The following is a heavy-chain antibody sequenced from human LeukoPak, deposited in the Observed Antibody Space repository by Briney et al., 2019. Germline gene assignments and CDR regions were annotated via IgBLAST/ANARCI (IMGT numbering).Heavy chain of an antibody. CDR3: ARGGGGYSYGETEFDY. CDR2: INHSGST. V-gene: IGHV4-34*01. Sequence: SETLSLTCAVYGGSFSSYYWSWIRQPPGKGLEWIGEINHSGSTNYNPSLKSRVTISVDTSKNQFSLKLSSVTAADTAVYCCARGGGGYSYGETEFDYWGQGTLVTVSS. CDR1: GGSFSSYY. D-gene: IGHD5-18*01. J-gene: IGHJ4*02.